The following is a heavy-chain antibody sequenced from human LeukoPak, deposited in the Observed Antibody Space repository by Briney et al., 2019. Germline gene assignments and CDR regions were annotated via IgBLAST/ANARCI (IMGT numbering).Heavy chain of an antibody. Sequence: ASVKVSCKASGYTFTNYDINWVRQATGQGLEWMGWMNPNSGNTGYAQKFQGRVTMTRNTSISTAYMELSSLRSEDTAMYYRMRDTYASSWLWGFDPWGQGTLVTVSS. CDR3: MRDTYASSWLWGFDP. D-gene: IGHD6-13*01. J-gene: IGHJ5*02. CDR2: MNPNSGNT. CDR1: GYTFTNYD. V-gene: IGHV1-8*02.